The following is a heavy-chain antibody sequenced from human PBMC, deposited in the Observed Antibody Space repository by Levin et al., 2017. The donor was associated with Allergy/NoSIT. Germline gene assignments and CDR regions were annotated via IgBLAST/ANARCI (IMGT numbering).Heavy chain of an antibody. J-gene: IGHJ4*02. D-gene: IGHD1-26*01. CDR1: GGSFSGYY. Sequence: SETLSLTCAVYGGSFSGYYWSWIRQPPGKGLEWIGEINHSGSTNYNTSLKSRDTISVDTSKNQFSLKLSSVTAADTAVYYCARGKVIAPSPGELSLDYWGQGTLVTVSS. CDR2: INHSGST. CDR3: ARGKVIAPSPGELSLDY. V-gene: IGHV4-34*01.